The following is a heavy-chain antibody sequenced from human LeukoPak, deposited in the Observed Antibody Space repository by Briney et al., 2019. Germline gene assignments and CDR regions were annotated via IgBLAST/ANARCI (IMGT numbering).Heavy chain of an antibody. V-gene: IGHV4-59*01. D-gene: IGHD2-2*01. Sequence: PSETLSLTCTVSGGSISSYYWSWIRQPPGKGLEWIGYIYYSGSTNYNPSLKSRVTISVDTSKNQFSLKLSSVTAADTAVYYCARGPTAHDAFDIWGQGTMVTVSS. CDR3: ARGPTAHDAFDI. CDR2: IYYSGST. CDR1: GGSISSYY. J-gene: IGHJ3*02.